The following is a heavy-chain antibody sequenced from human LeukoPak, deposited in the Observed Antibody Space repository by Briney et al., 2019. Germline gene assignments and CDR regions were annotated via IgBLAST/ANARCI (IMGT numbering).Heavy chain of an antibody. D-gene: IGHD3-3*01. J-gene: IGHJ4*02. Sequence: PGGSLRLSCAASGFTFSSYWMSWVRQAPGKGLEWVANIKQDGSEKYYVDSVKGRFTISRDNAKNSLYLQMNSLRAEDTAVYYCARDSTSTTIFGVVNTYFDYWGQGTLVTVSS. CDR1: GFTFSSYW. V-gene: IGHV3-7*01. CDR3: ARDSTSTTIFGVVNTYFDY. CDR2: IKQDGSEK.